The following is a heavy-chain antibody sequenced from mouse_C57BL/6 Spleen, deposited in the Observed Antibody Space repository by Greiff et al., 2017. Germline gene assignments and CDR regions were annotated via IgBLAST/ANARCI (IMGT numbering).Heavy chain of an antibody. CDR3: ARKDYGSSDY. D-gene: IGHD1-1*01. J-gene: IGHJ2*01. Sequence: VQLQQSGAELVRPGSSVKLSCKASGYTFTSYWMDWVKQRPGQGLEWIGNIYPSDSETHYNQKFKDKATLTVDKSSSTAYMQLSSLTSEDSAVYYWARKDYGSSDYWGQGTTLTVSS. CDR1: GYTFTSYW. V-gene: IGHV1-61*01. CDR2: IYPSDSET.